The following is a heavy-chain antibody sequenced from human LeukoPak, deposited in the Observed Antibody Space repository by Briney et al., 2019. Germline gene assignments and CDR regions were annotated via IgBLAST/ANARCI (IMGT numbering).Heavy chain of an antibody. D-gene: IGHD3-16*02. J-gene: IGHJ4*02. CDR2: INHSGSA. Sequence: PSETLSLTCAVYGGSFSGYYWSWIRQPPGKGLEWIGEINHSGSANYNPSLKSRVTISVDTSKDQFSLKLSSVTAADTAVYYCARVARDYVWGSYRTNYYFDYWGQGTLVTVSP. CDR1: GGSFSGYY. V-gene: IGHV4-34*01. CDR3: ARVARDYVWGSYRTNYYFDY.